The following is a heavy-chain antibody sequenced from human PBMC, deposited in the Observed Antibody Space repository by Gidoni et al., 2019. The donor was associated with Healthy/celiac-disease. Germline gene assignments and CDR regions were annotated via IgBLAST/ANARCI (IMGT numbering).Heavy chain of an antibody. CDR2: IYPGDSDT. J-gene: IGHJ6*02. CDR1: GYSFTSYW. V-gene: IGHV5-51*03. D-gene: IGHD1-26*01. Sequence: EVQLVQSGAEVKKPGESLKISCKGSGYSFTSYWLGWVRQMPGKGLEWMGIIYPGDSDTRYSPSFQGQVTISADKSISTAYLQWSSLKASDTAMYYCAGGRARRTGPYYYYGMDVWGQGTTVTVSS. CDR3: AGGRARRTGPYYYYGMDV.